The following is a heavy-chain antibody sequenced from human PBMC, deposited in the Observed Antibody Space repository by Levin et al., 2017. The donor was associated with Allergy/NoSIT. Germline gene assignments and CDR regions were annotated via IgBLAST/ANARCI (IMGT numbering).Heavy chain of an antibody. CDR3: AKVGTIFGANWFDP. J-gene: IGHJ5*02. D-gene: IGHD3-3*01. Sequence: GGSLRLSCAASGFTFSSYAMSWVRQAPGKGLEWVSAISGSGGSTYYADSVKGRFTISRDNSKNTLYLQMNSLRAEDAAVYYCAKVGTIFGANWFDPWGQGTLVTVSS. CDR2: ISGSGGST. V-gene: IGHV3-23*01. CDR1: GFTFSSYA.